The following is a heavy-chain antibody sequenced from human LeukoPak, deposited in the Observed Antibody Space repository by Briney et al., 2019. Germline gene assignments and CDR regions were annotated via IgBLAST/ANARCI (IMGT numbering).Heavy chain of an antibody. J-gene: IGHJ4*02. CDR1: GGTFSSYT. CDR3: ARDKGRYSYGPCPFDY. CDR2: IIPILGIA. Sequence: SVKVSCKASGGTFSSYTISWVRQAPGQGLEWMGRIIPILGIANYAQKFQGRVTITADKSTSTAYMELSSLRPEDTAVYYCARDKGRYSYGPCPFDYWGQGTLVTVSS. D-gene: IGHD5-18*01. V-gene: IGHV1-69*04.